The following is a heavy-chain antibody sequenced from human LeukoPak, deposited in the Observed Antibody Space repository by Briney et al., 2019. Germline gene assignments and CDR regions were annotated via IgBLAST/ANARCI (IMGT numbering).Heavy chain of an antibody. D-gene: IGHD3-16*02. J-gene: IGHJ5*02. CDR1: GGSISSSSYY. V-gene: IGHV4-39*02. CDR3: ARDRRYVWGSYRSMNWFDP. CDR2: IYYSGST. Sequence: SETLSLTCTVSGGSISSSSYYWGWIRQPPGKGLEWIGSIYYSGSTYYNPSLKSRVTISVDTSKNQFSLKLSSVTAADTAVYYCARDRRYVWGSYRSMNWFDPWGQGTLVTVSS.